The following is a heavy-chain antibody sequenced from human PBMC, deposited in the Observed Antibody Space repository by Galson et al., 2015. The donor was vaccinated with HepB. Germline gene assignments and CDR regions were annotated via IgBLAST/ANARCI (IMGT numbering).Heavy chain of an antibody. J-gene: IGHJ4*02. Sequence: SLRLSCAASGFTFSSYAMHWVRQAPGKGLEYVSAISSNGGSTYYADSVKGRFTISRDNSKNTLYLQMSSLRAEDTAVYYCVKLSPWAYDFWSGYSGGHGYWGQGTLVTVSS. CDR2: ISSNGGST. CDR3: VKLSPWAYDFWSGYSGGHGY. V-gene: IGHV3-64D*06. D-gene: IGHD3-3*01. CDR1: GFTFSSYA.